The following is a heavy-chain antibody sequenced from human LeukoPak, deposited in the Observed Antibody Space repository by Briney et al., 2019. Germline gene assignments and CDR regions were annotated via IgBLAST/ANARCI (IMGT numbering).Heavy chain of an antibody. D-gene: IGHD1-26*01. V-gene: IGHV4-38-2*02. CDR2: IYHSGST. CDR3: ARDGSIVGATGQDY. CDR1: GYSISSGYY. Sequence: SETLSLTCTVSGYSISSGYYWGWIRQPPGKGLGWIGSIYHSGSTYYNPSLKSRVTISVDTSKNQFSLKLSSVTAADTAVYYCARDGSIVGATGQDYWGQGTLVTVSS. J-gene: IGHJ4*02.